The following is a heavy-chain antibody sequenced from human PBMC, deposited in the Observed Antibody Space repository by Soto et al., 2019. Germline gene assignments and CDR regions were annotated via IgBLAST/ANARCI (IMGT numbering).Heavy chain of an antibody. CDR1: GFTFSSYA. V-gene: IGHV3-23*01. Sequence: EVQLLESGGGLVQPGGSLRLSCAASGFTFSSYAMSWVRQAPGKGLEWVSAISGSGGSTYYADSVKGRFTISRDNSKNTLYLQMNSLRAEDTAVYYCAKGAGIAAAGTEGEYFHHWGQGTLVTVSS. CDR3: AKGAGIAAAGTEGEYFHH. D-gene: IGHD6-13*01. J-gene: IGHJ1*01. CDR2: ISGSGGST.